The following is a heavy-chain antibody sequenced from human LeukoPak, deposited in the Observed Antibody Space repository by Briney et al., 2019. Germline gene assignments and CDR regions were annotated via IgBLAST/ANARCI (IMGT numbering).Heavy chain of an antibody. CDR2: ISSTDSYI. CDR3: ARESVAGISFDY. D-gene: IGHD6-19*01. V-gene: IGHV3-21*01. J-gene: IGHJ4*02. CDR1: GFTFSSYS. Sequence: GGSLRLSCAASGFTFSSYSMNWVRQAPGKGLEWVSSISSTDSYIYYADSVKGRFTISRDNAKSSLYLQVNSLRAEDTAVYFCARESVAGISFDYWGQGTLVTVSP.